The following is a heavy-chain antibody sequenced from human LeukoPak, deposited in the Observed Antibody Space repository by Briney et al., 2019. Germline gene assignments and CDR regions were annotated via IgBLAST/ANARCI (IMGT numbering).Heavy chain of an antibody. CDR1: GGSFSGYY. Sequence: SETLSLTCAVYGGSFSGYYWSWIRQPPGKGLEWIGEINHSGSTNYNPSLKRRLTISVDTSKNQFSLKLSSVTAADTAVYYCARVEMATGFDYWGQGTLVTVSS. V-gene: IGHV4-34*01. CDR3: ARVEMATGFDY. CDR2: INHSGST. D-gene: IGHD5-24*01. J-gene: IGHJ4*02.